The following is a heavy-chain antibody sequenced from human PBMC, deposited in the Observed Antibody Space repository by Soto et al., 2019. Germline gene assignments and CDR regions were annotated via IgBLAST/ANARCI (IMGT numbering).Heavy chain of an antibody. CDR3: ANVRRSGFRYYYHGMDV. CDR1: GFTFSSYG. V-gene: IGHV3-30*18. CDR2: ISYDGSNK. D-gene: IGHD3-10*01. Sequence: PGGSLRLSCAASGFTFSSYGMLWVRQAPGKGLEWVAVISYDGSNKYYADSVKGRFTISRDNSKNTLYLQMNSLRAEDTAVYYCANVRRSGFRYYYHGMDVWGQGTTVTVSS. J-gene: IGHJ6*02.